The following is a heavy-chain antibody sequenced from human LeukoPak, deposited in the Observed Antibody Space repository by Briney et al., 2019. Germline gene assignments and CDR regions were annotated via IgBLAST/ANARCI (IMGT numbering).Heavy chain of an antibody. D-gene: IGHD3-10*01. V-gene: IGHV3-30*18. CDR2: ISYDGSNK. Sequence: PGGSLRLSCAASGFTFSSYGMHWVRQAPGKGLEWVAVISYDGSNKYYADSVKGRFTISRDNSKNTLYLQMNSLRAEDTAVYYCANDRLWFGELTGDDYYYGMDVWGQGTTVTVSS. J-gene: IGHJ6*02. CDR1: GFTFSSYG. CDR3: ANDRLWFGELTGDDYYYGMDV.